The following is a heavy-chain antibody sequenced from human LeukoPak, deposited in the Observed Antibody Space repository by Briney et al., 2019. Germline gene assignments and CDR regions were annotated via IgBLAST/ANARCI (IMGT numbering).Heavy chain of an antibody. CDR3: ARGRSDILTAYYI. Sequence: NPSETLSLTCTVSGGSISSSSYYWGWIRQPPGKGLEWIGSIYYSGSTYYNPSLKSRVTISVDTSKNQFSLKLSSVTAADTALYYCARGRSDILTAYYIWGQGTLVTVSS. V-gene: IGHV4-39*07. J-gene: IGHJ4*02. CDR1: GGSISSSSYY. CDR2: IYYSGST. D-gene: IGHD3-9*01.